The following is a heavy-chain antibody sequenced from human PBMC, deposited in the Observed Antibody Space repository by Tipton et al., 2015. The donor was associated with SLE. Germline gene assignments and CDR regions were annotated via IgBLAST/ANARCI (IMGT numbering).Heavy chain of an antibody. J-gene: IGHJ6*02. CDR3: AKGEDIVVVIAATQLFYYGMDV. Sequence: SLRLSCAASGFSFSRYAMSWVRQAPGKGLEWVSTISGSGGSTYYADSVKGRFTISRDTSKNTLYLQMNSLRAEDTAVYYCAKGEDIVVVIAATQLFYYGMDVWGQGTAVTVSS. D-gene: IGHD2-15*01. CDR2: ISGSGGST. CDR1: GFSFSRYA. V-gene: IGHV3-23*01.